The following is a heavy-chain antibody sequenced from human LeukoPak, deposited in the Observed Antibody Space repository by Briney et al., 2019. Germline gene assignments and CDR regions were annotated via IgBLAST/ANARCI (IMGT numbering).Heavy chain of an antibody. V-gene: IGHV3-20*04. CDR2: INWNGGST. D-gene: IGHD4-17*01. CDR1: GSTFDDYG. Sequence: GGSLRLSCAASGSTFDDYGMSWVRQAPGKGLEWVSGINWNGGSTGYADSVKGRFTISRDNAKNSLYLQMNSLRAEDTAVYYCTKRGTVTTFGHCDFWGQGTLVAVSS. CDR3: TKRGTVTTFGHCDF. J-gene: IGHJ4*02.